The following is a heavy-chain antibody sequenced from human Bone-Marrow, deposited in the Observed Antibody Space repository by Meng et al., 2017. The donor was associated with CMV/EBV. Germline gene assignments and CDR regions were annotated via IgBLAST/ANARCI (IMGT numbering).Heavy chain of an antibody. V-gene: IGHV1-69*18. Sequence: VQLVQAGAEVKKPGSAVRVSCMASGGTFSNYALNWGRQAPGQGPEWMGRIIPKFDTVHYAQKFQDRFTITADESTSTAYMELSRLTFEDTAVYYCTRNGFPEGEYYFDYWGQGTLVTVSS. D-gene: IGHD2/OR15-2a*01. J-gene: IGHJ4*02. CDR2: IIPKFDTV. CDR3: TRNGFPEGEYYFDY. CDR1: GGTFSNYA.